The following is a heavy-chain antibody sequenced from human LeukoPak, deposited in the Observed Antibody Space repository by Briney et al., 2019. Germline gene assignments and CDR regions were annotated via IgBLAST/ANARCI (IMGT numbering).Heavy chain of an antibody. CDR2: IYYSGST. Sequence: PSETLSLTCTVSGGSISSYYWSWIRQPPGKGLEWIGYIYYSGSTNYNPSLKSRVTISVDTSKNQFSLKLSSVTAADTAVYYCARHSIAAAGTNFDYWGQGTLVAVSS. CDR1: GGSISSYY. V-gene: IGHV4-59*01. J-gene: IGHJ4*02. CDR3: ARHSIAAAGTNFDY. D-gene: IGHD6-13*01.